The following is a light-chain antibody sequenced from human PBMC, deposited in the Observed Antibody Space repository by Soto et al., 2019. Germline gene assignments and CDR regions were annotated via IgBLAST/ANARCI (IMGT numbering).Light chain of an antibody. CDR3: QQSYSTHPT. V-gene: IGKV1-39*01. CDR1: QNIRNW. J-gene: IGKJ5*01. CDR2: AAS. Sequence: DIRMTQSPSTLSASVGDSVTITCRASQNIRNWLAWYQQKPGKAPKVLIFAASRLQSGVPSRFSGSGSGTDFTLTISSLQPEDFATYYCQQSYSTHPTFGQGTRLEIK.